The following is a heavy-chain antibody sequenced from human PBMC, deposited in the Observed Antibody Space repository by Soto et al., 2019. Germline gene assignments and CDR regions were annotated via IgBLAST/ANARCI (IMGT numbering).Heavy chain of an antibody. Sequence: GGSLRLSCAASGFTVSSKYMSWVRQAPGKGLEWVGRIQSRNNGGRKDYGAPVRGRFTISRDDSKNMVYLEMKSLKIEDTAIYYCAADSSDWEAYAFDYWGQGTLDTVSS. CDR1: GFTVSSKY. J-gene: IGHJ4*02. CDR2: IQSRNNGGRK. CDR3: AADSSDWEAYAFDY. V-gene: IGHV3-15*01. D-gene: IGHD1-26*01.